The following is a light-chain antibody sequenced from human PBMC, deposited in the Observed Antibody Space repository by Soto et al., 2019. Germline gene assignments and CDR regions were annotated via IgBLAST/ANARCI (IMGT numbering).Light chain of an antibody. J-gene: IGKJ3*01. CDR1: QGVKTD. V-gene: IGKV1-17*01. CDR2: AAS. Sequence: DIQMTQSLSSVSASVGDRVTITCRASQGVKTDLGWYQQKPGKAPKRLIYAASRLQSGVPSRFSGSCSGTEFTLTISSLQPEDFATYYCQQSYSTPLTFGPGTKVDIK. CDR3: QQSYSTPLT.